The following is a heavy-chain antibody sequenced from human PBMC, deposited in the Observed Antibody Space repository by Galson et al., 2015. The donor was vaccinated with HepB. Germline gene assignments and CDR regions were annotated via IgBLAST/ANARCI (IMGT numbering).Heavy chain of an antibody. CDR2: ISYDGCNK. J-gene: IGHJ5*02. V-gene: IGHV3-30*18. CDR3: AKEYYDFWSGYSNWFDP. CDR1: GFTFSSYG. Sequence: LRLSCAASGFTFSSYGMHWVRQAPGKGLEWVAVISYDGCNKYYADSVKGRFTISRDNSKNTLYLQMNSLRAEDTAVYYCAKEYYDFWSGYSNWFDPWGQGTLVTVSS. D-gene: IGHD3-3*01.